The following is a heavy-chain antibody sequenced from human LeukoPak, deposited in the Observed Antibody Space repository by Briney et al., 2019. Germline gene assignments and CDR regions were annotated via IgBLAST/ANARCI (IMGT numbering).Heavy chain of an antibody. Sequence: ASVKVSCKASGYTFTSYDINWVRQATGRGLEWMGWVNPNSGNTGYAQKFQGRVTMTRNTSISTAYMELSSLRSEDTAVYYCASMGVARYSGYDLDYWGQGTLVTVSS. CDR1: GYTFTSYD. CDR3: ASMGVARYSGYDLDY. J-gene: IGHJ4*02. D-gene: IGHD5-12*01. V-gene: IGHV1-8*01. CDR2: VNPNSGNT.